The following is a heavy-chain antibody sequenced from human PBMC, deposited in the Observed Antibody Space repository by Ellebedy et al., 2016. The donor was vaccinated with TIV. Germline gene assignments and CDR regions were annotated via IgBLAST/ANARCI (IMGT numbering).Heavy chain of an antibody. J-gene: IGHJ6*02. CDR3: TRGGTMVRGVITFYYYYGMDV. V-gene: IGHV1-46*04. D-gene: IGHD3-10*01. Sequence: AASVKVSCKASGYTFTSYYMHWVRQAPGQGLEWMGIINPSGGSTSYAQKLQGRVTMTRDTSTSTVYMELSILRSEDTAVYYCTRGGTMVRGVITFYYYYGMDVWGQGTTVTVSS. CDR2: INPSGGST. CDR1: GYTFTSYY.